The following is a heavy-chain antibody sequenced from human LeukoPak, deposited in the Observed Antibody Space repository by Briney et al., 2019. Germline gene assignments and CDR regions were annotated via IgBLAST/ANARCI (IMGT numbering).Heavy chain of an antibody. CDR3: AGAGGHSSPAGS. CDR1: GFTFSSYW. Sequence: GGSLRLSCAASGFTFSSYWMHWVRQAPGKGLVWVSRISTDGSSTTYADSVKGRFTISRDNAKNTLYLQMNSLRAEDTAVYYCAGAGGHSSPAGSWGQGTLVTVSS. CDR2: ISTDGSST. V-gene: IGHV3-74*01. D-gene: IGHD6-13*01. J-gene: IGHJ5*02.